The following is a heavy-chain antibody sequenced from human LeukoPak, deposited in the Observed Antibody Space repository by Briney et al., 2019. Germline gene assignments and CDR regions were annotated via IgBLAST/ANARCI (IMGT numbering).Heavy chain of an antibody. V-gene: IGHV3-23*01. J-gene: IGHJ4*02. CDR2: ISGSGTRT. CDR3: AKDSRPTIAVAGFDY. D-gene: IGHD6-19*01. CDR1: GFTFNNYA. Sequence: AGGPLRLSCSVSGFTFNNYAMNWVRQAPRKGLEWVSGISGSGTRTYYADSVKGRFTISRDNSKNILYLQMNNLRAEDTAVYFCAKDSRPTIAVAGFDYWGQGTLVTVSS.